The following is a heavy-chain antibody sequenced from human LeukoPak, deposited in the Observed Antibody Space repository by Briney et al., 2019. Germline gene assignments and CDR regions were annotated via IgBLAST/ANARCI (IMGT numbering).Heavy chain of an antibody. CDR2: ITPKTGGT. CDR1: GDTFTGYY. J-gene: IGHJ4*02. D-gene: IGHD3-10*02. Sequence: GASVRVSCEASGDTFTGYYLHWVRQAPGHGLEWMGWITPKTGGTNNAQKFQDRVTMTRDTSISTAYMELSRLGSDDTAVYYCARDCSGSYYRSMVDYWGQGTLVTVSS. V-gene: IGHV1-2*02. CDR3: ARDCSGSYYRSMVDY.